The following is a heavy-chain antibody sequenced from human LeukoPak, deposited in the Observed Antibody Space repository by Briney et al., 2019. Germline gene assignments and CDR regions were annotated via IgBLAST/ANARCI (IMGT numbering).Heavy chain of an antibody. CDR2: ITATSSST. Sequence: PGGSLRLSCAASGFTFSSYGMSWVRQAPGKGLEWVSAITATSSSTHDADSVQGRFTISRDNSKNTLYLQMNSLRAEDTAVYYCAKDYRAVGYYYYYMDVWGKGTTVTVSS. D-gene: IGHD2-15*01. V-gene: IGHV3-23*01. J-gene: IGHJ6*03. CDR1: GFTFSSYG. CDR3: AKDYRAVGYYYYYMDV.